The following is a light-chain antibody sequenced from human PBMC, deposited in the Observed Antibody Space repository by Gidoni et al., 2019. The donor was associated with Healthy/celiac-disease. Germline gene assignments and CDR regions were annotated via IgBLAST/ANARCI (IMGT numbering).Light chain of an antibody. V-gene: IGKV3-20*01. Sequence: IVLTQPPGTLSLSPAERATLSCRASQRVSSSYLAWYQQTPSQAPRLLNYGASSRATGIPDRFSGSGSGTDFTLTISRLEPEDCAVYYCQQYGSSHPVTCGGGTKVEIK. J-gene: IGKJ4*01. CDR3: QQYGSSHPVT. CDR1: QRVSSSY. CDR2: GAS.